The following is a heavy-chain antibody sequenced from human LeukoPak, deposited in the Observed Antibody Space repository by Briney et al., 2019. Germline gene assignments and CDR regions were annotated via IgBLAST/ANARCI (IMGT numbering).Heavy chain of an antibody. Sequence: SVKVSCKASGGTFSSYAISGVRQAPGQGLEWMGGIIPIFGTANYAQKFQGGVTITTDESTSTAYMELSSLRYEDTAVYYCAKRRDGYNALDVWGKGTTVTVSS. CDR1: GGTFSSYA. CDR2: IIPIFGTA. D-gene: IGHD5-24*01. J-gene: IGHJ6*04. V-gene: IGHV1-69*05. CDR3: AKRRDGYNALDV.